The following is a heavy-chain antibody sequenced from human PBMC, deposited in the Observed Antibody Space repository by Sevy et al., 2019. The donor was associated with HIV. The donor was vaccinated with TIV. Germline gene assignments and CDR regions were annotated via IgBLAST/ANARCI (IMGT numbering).Heavy chain of an antibody. Sequence: GGSLRLSCAASGFTFSSYWMHWVRQAPGKGLVWVSRINSDGSSTSYADSVKGRFTISRDNAKKTLYLQMNNLRAEDTGVYYCSREGGYSSSWLTQDYYYYYGMDVWGQGTTVTVSS. V-gene: IGHV3-74*01. CDR1: GFTFSSYW. CDR3: SREGGYSSSWLTQDYYYYYGMDV. J-gene: IGHJ6*02. CDR2: INSDGSST. D-gene: IGHD6-13*01.